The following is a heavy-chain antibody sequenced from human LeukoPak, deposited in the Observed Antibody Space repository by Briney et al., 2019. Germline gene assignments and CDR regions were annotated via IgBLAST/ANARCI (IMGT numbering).Heavy chain of an antibody. CDR3: ARVGVYDFWSGYPFDY. D-gene: IGHD3-3*01. J-gene: IGHJ4*02. CDR2: ISYDGSNK. Sequence: ETGGSLRLSCAASGFTFSSYAMHWVRQAPGKGLEWVAVISYDGSNKYYADSVKGRFTISRDNSKNSLYLQMNSLRAEDTAVYYCARVGVYDFWSGYPFDYWGQGTLVTVSS. V-gene: IGHV3-30-3*01. CDR1: GFTFSSYA.